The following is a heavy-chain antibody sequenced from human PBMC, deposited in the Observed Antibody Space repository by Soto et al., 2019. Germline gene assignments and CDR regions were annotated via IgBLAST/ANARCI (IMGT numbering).Heavy chain of an antibody. CDR3: ARGGYGDYVTYYYYYYMDV. J-gene: IGHJ6*03. Sequence: QVQLVQSGAEVKKPGSSVKVSSKASGGTFSSYTISWVRQAPGQGLEWMGGIIPILGIANYAQKFQGRVRITADKSRSTAYMELSSLRSEDTAVYYCARGGYGDYVTYYYYYYMDVWGKGTTVTVSS. D-gene: IGHD4-17*01. CDR2: IIPILGIA. CDR1: GGTFSSYT. V-gene: IGHV1-69*02.